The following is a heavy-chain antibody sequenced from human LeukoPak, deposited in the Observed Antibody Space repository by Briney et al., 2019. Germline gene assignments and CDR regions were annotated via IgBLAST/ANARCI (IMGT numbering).Heavy chain of an antibody. J-gene: IGHJ4*02. CDR1: GFTFSRYG. D-gene: IGHD1-1*01. V-gene: IGHV3-30*02. CDR2: TRFDGKNK. Sequence: GGSLRLSCAASGFTFSRYGMHWVRQAPGKGLEWVSFTRFDGKNKYYADSVKGRFTISKDSSKNTLDLQMNSLRTEDTAVYYCARGGSGNWNAPFDYWGQGTLVTVSS. CDR3: ARGGSGNWNAPFDY.